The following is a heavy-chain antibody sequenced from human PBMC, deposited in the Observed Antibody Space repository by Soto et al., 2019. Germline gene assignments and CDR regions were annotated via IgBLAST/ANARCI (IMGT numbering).Heavy chain of an antibody. CDR1: GDSISSDKW. V-gene: IGHV4-4*02. D-gene: IGHD2-21*02. Sequence: QVQLQESGPGLVKPSGTLSLTCAVSGDSISSDKWWSWVRQPPGKGLEWIGEIYHSGRTNCNPSLKSRVTISVEKSKNQFSLELSSMPAADTAVYYCARGGDWKFDYWGQGSLVTVSS. CDR3: ARGGDWKFDY. CDR2: IYHSGRT. J-gene: IGHJ4*02.